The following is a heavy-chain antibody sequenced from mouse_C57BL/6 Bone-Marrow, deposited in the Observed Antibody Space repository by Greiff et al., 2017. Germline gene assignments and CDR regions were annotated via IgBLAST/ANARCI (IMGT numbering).Heavy chain of an antibody. V-gene: IGHV5-17*01. J-gene: IGHJ3*01. D-gene: IGHD1-1*01. Sequence: EVQLQESGGGLVKPGGSLKLSCAASGFTFSDYGMHWVRQAPEKGLEWVAYISSGSSTIYYADTVKGRFTISSDNAKNTLFLQMTSLRSEDTAMYYCASPSSSYGSRGAWFAYWGQGTLVTVSA. CDR2: ISSGSSTI. CDR3: ASPSSSYGSRGAWFAY. CDR1: GFTFSDYG.